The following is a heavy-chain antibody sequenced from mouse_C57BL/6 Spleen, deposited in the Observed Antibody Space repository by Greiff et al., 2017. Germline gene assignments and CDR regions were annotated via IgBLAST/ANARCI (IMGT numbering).Heavy chain of an antibody. V-gene: IGHV1-54*01. J-gene: IGHJ3*01. CDR1: GYAFTNYL. Sequence: QVQLKQSGAELVRPGTSVKVSCKASGYAFTNYLIEWVKQRPGQGLEWIGVINPGCGGTNYNEKFKGKETLTADKSSSTAYMQLSSLTSEDSAVYACARRCAFAYWGQGTLVTVSA. CDR3: ARRCAFAY. D-gene: IGHD6-1*01. CDR2: INPGCGGT.